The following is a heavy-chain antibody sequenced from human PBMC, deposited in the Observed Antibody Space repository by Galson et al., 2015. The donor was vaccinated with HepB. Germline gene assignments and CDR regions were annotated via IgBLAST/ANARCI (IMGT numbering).Heavy chain of an antibody. CDR3: AHRRILPGGNPSWDGATWDY. V-gene: IGHV2-5*02. CDR1: GFSLSISQVG. Sequence: PALVKPTQTLTLTCTFSGFSLSISQVGVGWVRQPPGKALEWLAVIYWDDDKRYSPSLSSRLSIFKDTSKNQVVLVMTNMDPVDTATYYCAHRRILPGGNPSWDGATWDYWGQGTLVTVSS. J-gene: IGHJ4*02. CDR2: IYWDDDK. D-gene: IGHD4-23*01.